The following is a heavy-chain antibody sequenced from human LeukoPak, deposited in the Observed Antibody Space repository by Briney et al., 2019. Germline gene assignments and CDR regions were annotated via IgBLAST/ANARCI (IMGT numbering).Heavy chain of an antibody. CDR3: ARGGYSRAFDY. Sequence: GGSLRLSCAASGFTFSSYWMSWVRQAPGKGLEWVANIKQDGSEKYYVDSVKGRFTISGDNAKNSLYLQMNSLRAEDTAVYYCARGGYSRAFDYWGQGTLVTVSS. V-gene: IGHV3-7*01. J-gene: IGHJ4*02. CDR1: GFTFSSYW. D-gene: IGHD5-18*01. CDR2: IKQDGSEK.